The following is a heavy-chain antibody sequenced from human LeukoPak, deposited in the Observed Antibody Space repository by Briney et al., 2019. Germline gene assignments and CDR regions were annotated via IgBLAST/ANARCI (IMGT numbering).Heavy chain of an antibody. D-gene: IGHD2-2*01. J-gene: IGHJ4*02. CDR2: IKPDGSEK. V-gene: IGHV3-7*02. Sequence: GGSLRLSCVVSGFTFSNYWMSWVRQAPGKGLEWVANIKPDGSEKNYVDSVKGRFTISRDNAKNSLYLQMNSLRAEDTAVYYCARVFRGQHYYFDSWGQGTLVTVSS. CDR3: ARVFRGQHYYFDS. CDR1: GFTFSNYW.